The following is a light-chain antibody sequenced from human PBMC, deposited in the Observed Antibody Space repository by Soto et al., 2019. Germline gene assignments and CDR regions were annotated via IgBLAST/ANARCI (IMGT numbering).Light chain of an antibody. J-gene: IGLJ1*01. Sequence: QSVLTQPRSVSGSPGQSVTISCSGTSSDVGGYNYVSWYQQYPGAAPKLMIYDVTMRPSGVPYRFSGSKSGNTASLTISELQAEDEADYYCCSYAGSYTFYVFGGGTKVTV. V-gene: IGLV2-11*01. CDR1: SSDVGGYNY. CDR3: CSYAGSYTFYV. CDR2: DVT.